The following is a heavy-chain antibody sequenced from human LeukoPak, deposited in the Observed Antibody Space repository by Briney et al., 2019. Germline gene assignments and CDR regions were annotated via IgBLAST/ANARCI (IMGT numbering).Heavy chain of an antibody. CDR2: IYYSGST. CDR1: GGSISSSSYY. Sequence: SETLSLTCTVSGGSISSSSYYWGWIRQPPGKGLEWIGSIYYSGSTYYNPSLKSRVTISVDTSKNQFSLNLSSVTAADTAVYYCARDKQWLVFFDYWGQGTLVTVSS. V-gene: IGHV4-39*07. D-gene: IGHD6-19*01. CDR3: ARDKQWLVFFDY. J-gene: IGHJ4*02.